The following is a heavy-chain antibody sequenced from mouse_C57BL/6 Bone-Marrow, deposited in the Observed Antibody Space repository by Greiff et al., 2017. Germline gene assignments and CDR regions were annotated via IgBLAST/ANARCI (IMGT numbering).Heavy chain of an antibody. CDR1: GFTFSDYY. D-gene: IGHD1-1*01. V-gene: IGHV5-16*01. CDR3: ARGVGGSSSLWYFDV. Sequence: EVMLVESEGGLVQPGSSMKLSCTASGFTFSDYYMAWVRQVPEKGLEWVANINYDGSSTYYLDSLKSRFIISRDNAKNILYLQMSSLKSEDTATYYCARGVGGSSSLWYFDVWGTGTTVTVSS. J-gene: IGHJ1*03. CDR2: INYDGSST.